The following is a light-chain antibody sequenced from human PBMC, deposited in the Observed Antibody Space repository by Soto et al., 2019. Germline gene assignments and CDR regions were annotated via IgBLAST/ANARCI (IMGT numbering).Light chain of an antibody. CDR3: HHYGTSPPHT. Sequence: EIVLMQSPDILSLSPGERATVSCRASETITNHDLAWYQKKPGQAPRLLLYGASNRPTGIPDRFSGSGSGTDFTLTIDRLAPEDFAVYFCHHYGTSPPHTFGQGTKLDIK. J-gene: IGKJ2*01. V-gene: IGKV3-20*01. CDR1: ETITNHD. CDR2: GAS.